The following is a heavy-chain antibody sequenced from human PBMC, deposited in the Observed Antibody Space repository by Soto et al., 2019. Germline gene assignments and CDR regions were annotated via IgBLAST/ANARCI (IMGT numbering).Heavy chain of an antibody. D-gene: IGHD3-9*01. CDR2: IYYSGST. V-gene: IGHV4-39*01. Sequence: QLQLQESGPGLVKPSETLSLTCTVSGGSISSSSYYWGWIRQPPGKGLEWIGSIYYSGSTYYNPSLKSRVTISVDTSKNQFSLKLSSVTAADTAVYYCASMKSQYYDILTGYYTYFDYWGQGTLVTVSS. CDR1: GGSISSSSYY. J-gene: IGHJ4*02. CDR3: ASMKSQYYDILTGYYTYFDY.